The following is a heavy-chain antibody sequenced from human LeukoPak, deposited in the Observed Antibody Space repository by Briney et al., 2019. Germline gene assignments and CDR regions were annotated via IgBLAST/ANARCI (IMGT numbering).Heavy chain of an antibody. D-gene: IGHD6-13*01. Sequence: PSETLSLTCTVSGGSVSSGSYYWSWIRQPPGKGLEWIGYIFYSGSTNYNPSLKSRVTISVDTSKNQFSLKLSSVTAADTAVYYCARFYSSSWYSFFDCWGQGTLVTVSS. V-gene: IGHV4-61*01. CDR1: GGSVSSGSYY. CDR2: IFYSGST. CDR3: ARFYSSSWYSFFDC. J-gene: IGHJ4*02.